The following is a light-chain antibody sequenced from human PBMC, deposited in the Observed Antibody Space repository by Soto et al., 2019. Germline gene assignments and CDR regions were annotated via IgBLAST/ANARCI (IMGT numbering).Light chain of an antibody. CDR2: AAS. J-gene: IGKJ1*01. Sequence: EIVMTQSPATLSVSPGEGATLSCRASQSVSSNLAWYQQKPGQAPRLLIYAASTRATGIPARFSGSGSGTDFTLTISSLEPEDFAVYYCQQRSNWPWTFGQGTKVDIK. V-gene: IGKV3-11*01. CDR3: QQRSNWPWT. CDR1: QSVSSN.